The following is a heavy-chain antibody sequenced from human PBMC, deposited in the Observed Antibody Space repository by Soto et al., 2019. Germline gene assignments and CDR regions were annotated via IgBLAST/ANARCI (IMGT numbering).Heavy chain of an antibody. D-gene: IGHD3-10*01. J-gene: IGHJ4*02. Sequence: QVQLVQSGAEVKKPGASVKVSCKASGYTFNSYVLHWVRQAPGQRLEWMGWINAGNGKTKYSQKLQGRLTFARDTSASTAYMELSSLRSEDTAVYYCARDNVGGEQNKGELEYWGQGTLVTVSS. CDR2: INAGNGKT. CDR3: ARDNVGGEQNKGELEY. CDR1: GYTFNSYV. V-gene: IGHV1-3*01.